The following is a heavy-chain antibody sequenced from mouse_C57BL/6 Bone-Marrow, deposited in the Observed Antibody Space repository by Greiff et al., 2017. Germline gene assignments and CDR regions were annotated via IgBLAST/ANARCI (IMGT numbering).Heavy chain of an antibody. CDR3: AREGYDYDYFDY. CDR1: GYTFTSYW. V-gene: IGHV1-50*01. CDR2: IDPSDSYT. D-gene: IGHD2-4*01. Sequence: QVQLQQPGAELVKPGASVKLSCKASGYTFTSYWMQWVKQRPGQGLEWIGEIDPSDSYTNYNQKFKGKATLTVDTSSSTAYMQLSSLTSEYSAVYYCAREGYDYDYFDYWGQGTTLTVSS. J-gene: IGHJ2*01.